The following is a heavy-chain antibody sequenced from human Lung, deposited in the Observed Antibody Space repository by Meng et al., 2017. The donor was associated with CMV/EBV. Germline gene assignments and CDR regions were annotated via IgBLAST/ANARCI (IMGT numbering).Heavy chain of an antibody. J-gene: IGHJ6*02. D-gene: IGHD2-2*01. CDR3: ARQAGYQQLYYYYPMDV. CDR2: IYPDDSDT. V-gene: IGHV5-51*01. Sequence: EXXKISXKGLGYSFTNYWIGWVRQMPGKGLEWLGIIYPDDSDTRYSPSFQGQVTISADRSISTAYLQWSSLKASDSAMYYCARQAGYQQLYYYYPMDVRGQGXTVTVSS. CDR1: GYSFTNYW.